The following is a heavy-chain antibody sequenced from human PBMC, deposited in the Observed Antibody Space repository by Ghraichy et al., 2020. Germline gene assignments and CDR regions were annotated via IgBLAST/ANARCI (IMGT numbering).Heavy chain of an antibody. CDR2: INHSGNT. D-gene: IGHD1-26*01. CDR1: GESFSGFQ. CDR3: AREVRGSFYRDY. V-gene: IGHV4-34*01. Sequence: SETLSLTCAVYGESFSGFQWSWIRQTPEKGLEWLGEINHSGNTNYNPFLKSRVTILVDRSKNQFSLKLTSVTAADTAVYYCAREVRGSFYRDYWGQGTLVTVSS. J-gene: IGHJ4*02.